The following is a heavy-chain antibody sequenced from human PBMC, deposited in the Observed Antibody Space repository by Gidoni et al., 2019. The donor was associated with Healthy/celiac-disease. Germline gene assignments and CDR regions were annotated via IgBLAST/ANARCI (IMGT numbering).Heavy chain of an antibody. CDR1: GFTFDDYA. Sequence: EVQLVESGGGLVQPGRSLRLSCAASGFTFDDYAMHWVRPAPGKGLEWLSGISWNSGSIGYADSVKGRFTISRDNAKNSLYLQMNSLRAEDTALYYCAKGERWLVQSYFDYWGQGTLVTVSS. V-gene: IGHV3-9*01. J-gene: IGHJ4*02. D-gene: IGHD6-19*01. CDR3: AKGERWLVQSYFDY. CDR2: ISWNSGSI.